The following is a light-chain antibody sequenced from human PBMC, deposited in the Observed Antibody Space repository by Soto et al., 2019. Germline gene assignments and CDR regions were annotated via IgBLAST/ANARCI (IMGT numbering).Light chain of an antibody. J-gene: IGKJ1*01. Sequence: DIVMTQSPDSLAVSLGERATINCKSRQSVLYSSNNQNYLAWYQQKAGQPPKLLIYWASARESGVPDRFSGSGSGTDFTLSISSLQAEDVAVYSCQQYYSTPWTFGQGTKLEIK. CDR2: WAS. CDR3: QQYYSTPWT. V-gene: IGKV4-1*01. CDR1: QSVLYSSNNQNY.